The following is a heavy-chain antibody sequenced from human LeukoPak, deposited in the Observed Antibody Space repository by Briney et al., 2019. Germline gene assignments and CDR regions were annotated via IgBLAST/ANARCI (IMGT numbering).Heavy chain of an antibody. V-gene: IGHV3-48*03. CDR2: ISSSGSTI. D-gene: IGHD6-19*01. CDR1: GFTFNNYA. J-gene: IGHJ5*02. CDR3: ARGADTGYSSDS. Sequence: AGSLRLSCATSGFTFNNYAMPWVRQAPGKGLEWVSYISSSGSTIYYADAVKGRFTISRDNAKNSLFLQMNTLRAEDTAVYYCARGADTGYSSDSWGQGTLVTVSS.